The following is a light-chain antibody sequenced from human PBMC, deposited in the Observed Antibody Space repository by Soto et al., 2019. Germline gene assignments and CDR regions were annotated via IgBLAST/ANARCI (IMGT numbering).Light chain of an antibody. CDR3: QQYSTSPCT. CDR2: WAS. V-gene: IGKV4-1*01. Sequence: EIVMTQSPDSLTVSLGEGATINCKSSQRVLYTSNRKHYFAWYQQKPGQPPKMIIYWASTRDAGVPDRFSGSGSGTDFTLTISSLQAEDVAVYYCQQYSTSPCTFGGGTKVEI. J-gene: IGKJ4*01. CDR1: QRVLYTSNRKHY.